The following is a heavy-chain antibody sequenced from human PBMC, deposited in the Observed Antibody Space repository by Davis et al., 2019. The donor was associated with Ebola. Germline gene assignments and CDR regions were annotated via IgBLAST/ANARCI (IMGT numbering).Heavy chain of an antibody. J-gene: IGHJ5*02. Sequence: GESLKISCAATGFTFSNYGMHWVRQAPGKGLVWVSRSNSDGSSTTYADSVKGRFTISRDNAKNSLYLQMNSLRAEDTAVYYCARVQVMVRDPDWFDPWGQGTLVTVSS. CDR2: SNSDGSST. CDR1: GFTFSNYG. CDR3: ARVQVMVRDPDWFDP. D-gene: IGHD3-10*01. V-gene: IGHV3-74*01.